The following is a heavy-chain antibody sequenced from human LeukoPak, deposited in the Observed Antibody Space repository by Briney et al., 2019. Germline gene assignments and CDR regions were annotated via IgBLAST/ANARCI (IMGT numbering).Heavy chain of an antibody. CDR1: GGSISSSSYY. J-gene: IGHJ4*02. Sequence: SETLSLTCTVSGGSISSSSYYWGWIRQPPGKGLEWIGSIYYSGSTYYNPSLKSRVTISVDTSKNQFSLKLSSVTAADTAVYYCARRMARWDDFDYWGQGTLVTVSS. CDR3: ARRMARWDDFDY. CDR2: IYYSGST. D-gene: IGHD1-26*01. V-gene: IGHV4-39*01.